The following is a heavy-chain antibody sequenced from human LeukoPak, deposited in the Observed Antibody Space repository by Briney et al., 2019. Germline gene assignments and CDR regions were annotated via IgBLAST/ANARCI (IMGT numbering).Heavy chain of an antibody. V-gene: IGHV3-23*01. J-gene: IGHJ3*01. CDR1: GFTFSNSW. Sequence: PGGSLRLSCAASGFTFSNSWMSWVRQAPGKGLEWVSTISGSRGNTYYADSVKGRFTISRDNSKNTLYLQMISLREEDTAVYYCAKAGHEGVARDAFDFWGQGTMVTVSS. CDR2: ISGSRGNT. CDR3: AKAGHEGVARDAFDF. D-gene: IGHD3-10*01.